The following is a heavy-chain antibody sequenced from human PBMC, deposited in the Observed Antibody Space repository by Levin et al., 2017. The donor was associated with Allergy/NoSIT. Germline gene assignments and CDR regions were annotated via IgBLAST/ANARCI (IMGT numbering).Heavy chain of an antibody. D-gene: IGHD2-15*01. CDR2: IYYSGST. CDR3: ARVVVAATPPPDAFDI. CDR1: GGSISSSSYY. V-gene: IGHV4-39*01. Sequence: SETLSLTCTVSGGSISSSSYYWGWIRQPPGKGLEWIGSIYYSGSTFYNPSLKSRVTISVDTSKKQFSLKLSSVTAADAAVYYCARVVVAATPPPDAFDIWGQGTMVTVSS. J-gene: IGHJ3*02.